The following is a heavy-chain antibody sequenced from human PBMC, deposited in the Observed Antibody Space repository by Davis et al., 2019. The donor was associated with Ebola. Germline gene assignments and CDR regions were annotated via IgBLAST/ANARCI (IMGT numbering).Heavy chain of an antibody. J-gene: IGHJ4*02. Sequence: PSETLSLTCTVSGGSISRGGSYWTWIRQHPGKGLEWIGCIFYSGNTYYNPSLKSRVTISVDTSKNQFSLKLSSVTAADTAVYYCASSRLEWLLPFDYWGQGTLVTVSS. V-gene: IGHV4-31*03. CDR1: GGSISRGGSY. CDR2: IFYSGNT. D-gene: IGHD3-3*01. CDR3: ASSRLEWLLPFDY.